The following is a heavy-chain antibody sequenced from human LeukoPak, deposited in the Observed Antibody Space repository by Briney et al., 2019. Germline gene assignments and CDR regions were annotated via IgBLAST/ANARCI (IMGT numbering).Heavy chain of an antibody. J-gene: IGHJ4*02. D-gene: IGHD4-17*01. CDR1: GGSFSGYY. V-gene: IGHV4-34*01. CDR2: INHSGST. Sequence: PSETLSLTCAVYGGSFSGYYWSWIRQPPGKGLEWIGEINHSGSTNYNPSLKSRVTISVDTSKNQFSLKLSSVTAADTAVYYCARGEYGDYPPLDYWGQGTLVTVSS. CDR3: ARGEYGDYPPLDY.